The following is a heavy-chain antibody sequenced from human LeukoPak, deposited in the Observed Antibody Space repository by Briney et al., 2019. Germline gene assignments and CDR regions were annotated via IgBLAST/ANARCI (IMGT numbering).Heavy chain of an antibody. CDR3: AAENGNFWIGYHYFED. D-gene: IGHD3-3*01. V-gene: IGHV4-39*01. CDR1: GGSLGSSSYY. Sequence: SETLSLTCTVSGGSLGSSSYYWGWIRQPPGKDLEWIGTIYFDGNSFYNPSLKSRVTISIDTSKNQFSLKLSSVTAADTAIYYCAAENGNFWIGYHYFEDWGQGTLVSVSS. CDR2: IYFDGNS. J-gene: IGHJ4*02.